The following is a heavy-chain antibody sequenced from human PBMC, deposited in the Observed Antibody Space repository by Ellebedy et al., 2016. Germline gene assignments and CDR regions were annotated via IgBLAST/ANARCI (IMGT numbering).Heavy chain of an antibody. CDR1: GFTFSNYA. D-gene: IGHD3-3*01. CDR2: ISGRGDNT. J-gene: IGHJ3*02. Sequence: GESLKISXAASGFTFSNYAMSWVRRAPGKGLEWVSGISGRGDNTHHADSVKGLFTVSRDSSKNTLYLEMHRLRVEDTGIYYCAKDLGWSFLLTDAFDIWGQGTMVTVSS. V-gene: IGHV3-23*01. CDR3: AKDLGWSFLLTDAFDI.